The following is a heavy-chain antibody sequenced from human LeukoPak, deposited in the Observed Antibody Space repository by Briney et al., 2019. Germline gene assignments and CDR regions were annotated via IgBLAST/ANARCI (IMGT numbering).Heavy chain of an antibody. Sequence: PSETLSLTCAVYGGSFSGYYWSWIRQPPGKGLEWIGEINRSGSTNYNPSLKSRVTISVDTSKNQFSLKLSSVTAADTAVYYCARDRYYYDSSGYYYWFDPWGQGTLVTVSS. CDR1: GGSFSGYY. V-gene: IGHV4-34*01. J-gene: IGHJ5*02. CDR3: ARDRYYYDSSGYYYWFDP. D-gene: IGHD3-22*01. CDR2: INRSGST.